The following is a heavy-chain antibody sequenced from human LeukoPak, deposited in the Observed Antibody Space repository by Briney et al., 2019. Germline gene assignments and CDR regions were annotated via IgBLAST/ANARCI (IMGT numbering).Heavy chain of an antibody. V-gene: IGHV4-59*01. D-gene: IGHD3-22*01. CDR3: ARGPVVVITTDAFDI. Sequence: SETLSLTCTVSGGSISSYYWSWIRQPPGKGLEWIGYIYYSGSTNYNPSLKSRVTISVDTSKNQFSLKLSSVTAADTAVYYCARGPVVVITTDAFDIWGQGTVVTVSS. CDR2: IYYSGST. CDR1: GGSISSYY. J-gene: IGHJ3*02.